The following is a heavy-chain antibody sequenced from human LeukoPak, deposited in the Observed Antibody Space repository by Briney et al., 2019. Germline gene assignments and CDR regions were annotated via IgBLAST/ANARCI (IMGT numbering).Heavy chain of an antibody. V-gene: IGHV1-2*02. D-gene: IGHD1-26*01. CDR1: GYTFTGYY. Sequence: ASVKVSCKASGYTFTGYYMHWVRQAPGQGLEWMGWINPNSGGTNYAQKFQGRVTMTRDTSISTVYMELISLTSDDAAVYYCARASRWEQLDYWGQGALVTVSS. J-gene: IGHJ4*02. CDR2: INPNSGGT. CDR3: ARASRWEQLDY.